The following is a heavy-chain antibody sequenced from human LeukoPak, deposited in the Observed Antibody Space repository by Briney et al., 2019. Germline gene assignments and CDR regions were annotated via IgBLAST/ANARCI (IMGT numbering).Heavy chain of an antibody. D-gene: IGHD3-9*01. CDR2: IYTSGST. CDR1: GGSISSYY. Sequence: SGTLSLTCTVSGGSISSYYWSWIRQPAGKGLEWIGRIYTSGSTNYNPSLKSRVTISVDTSKNQFSLKLSSVTAADTAVYYCAKNGQTGFSFDPWGQGTLVTVSS. CDR3: AKNGQTGFSFDP. J-gene: IGHJ5*02. V-gene: IGHV4-4*07.